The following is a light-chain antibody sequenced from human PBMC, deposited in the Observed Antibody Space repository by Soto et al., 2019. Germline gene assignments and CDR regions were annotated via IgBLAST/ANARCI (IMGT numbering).Light chain of an antibody. CDR2: DAS. J-gene: IGKJ4*01. CDR3: HQRSSWPLT. Sequence: ELVLTQSPATLSLSPGETATLSCRASHSVSSSLAWYQQKPGQTPRLLIYDASNRATGIPARFSGRGSGTDFTPTVSSLEPGDLAVYYCHQRSSWPLTCGGGTKVESK. CDR1: HSVSSS. V-gene: IGKV3-11*01.